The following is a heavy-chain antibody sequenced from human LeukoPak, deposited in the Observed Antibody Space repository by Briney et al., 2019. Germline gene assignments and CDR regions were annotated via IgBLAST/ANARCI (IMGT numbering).Heavy chain of an antibody. Sequence: GGSLRLSCAASGFTFSSYWMSWVRQAPGKGLEWVANIKQDGSEKYYVDSVKGRFTISRDNAKNSLYLQMNSLRAEDTAVYYCARDWRGISVYSGNYMIFDYWGQGTLVTVSS. CDR2: IKQDGSEK. J-gene: IGHJ4*02. CDR3: ARDWRGISVYSGNYMIFDY. CDR1: GFTFSSYW. V-gene: IGHV3-7*01. D-gene: IGHD1-26*01.